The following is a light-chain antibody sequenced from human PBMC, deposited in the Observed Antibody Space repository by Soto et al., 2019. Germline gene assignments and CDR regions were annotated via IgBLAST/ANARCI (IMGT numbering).Light chain of an antibody. CDR1: QRVSSNY. V-gene: IGKV3-20*01. J-gene: IGKJ3*01. CDR2: GAS. Sequence: EIVLTQSPGTLSLSPGDRATLSCRASQRVSSNYLAWYQQRPGQAPRLLIYGASSRATGIPDRFSGSGSGTDFTLTISRLEPEDFAVYYCQQYGSSVFSFGPGTKVDIK. CDR3: QQYGSSVFS.